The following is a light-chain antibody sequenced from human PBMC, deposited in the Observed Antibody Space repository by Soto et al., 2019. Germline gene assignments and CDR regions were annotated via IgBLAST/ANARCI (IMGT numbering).Light chain of an antibody. Sequence: IVMTQSPATLSVSPGERATLSCRASQSVRTTVAWYHQRPGQAPRLLIYGASTRATGFPGRFSGSGSGTDFTLTISSLQSEDFAVYYCQQYSSWLWTFGQGTKVDNK. CDR2: GAS. CDR1: QSVRTT. J-gene: IGKJ1*01. CDR3: QQYSSWLWT. V-gene: IGKV3-15*01.